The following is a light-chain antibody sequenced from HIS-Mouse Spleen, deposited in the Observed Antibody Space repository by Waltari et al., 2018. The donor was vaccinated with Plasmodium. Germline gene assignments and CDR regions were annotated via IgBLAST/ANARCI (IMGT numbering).Light chain of an antibody. CDR3: AAWDDSLNGWV. CDR1: SSNIGSNT. CDR2: SNN. V-gene: IGLV1-44*01. J-gene: IGLJ3*02. Sequence: QSVLTQPPSASGTPGQRVPISCSGSSSNIGSNTVHWYQQLPGTAPKLPIYSNNQRPSGVPDRFSGSKSGTSASLAISGLQSEDEADYYCAAWDDSLNGWVFGGGTKLTVL.